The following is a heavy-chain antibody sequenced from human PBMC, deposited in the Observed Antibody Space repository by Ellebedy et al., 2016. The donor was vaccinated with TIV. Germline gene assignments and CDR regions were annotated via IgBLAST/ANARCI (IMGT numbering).Heavy chain of an antibody. Sequence: GESLKISXAVSGFTVRIKYMSWVRQPPGKGLEWVSIIHSGGSTYYADSVKGRFTISRDFSNNRLNLQMNSLRAEDTAVYYCTRESRRSRGAFDLWGQGTMVTVSS. CDR1: GFTVRIKY. CDR2: IHSGGST. CDR3: TRESRRSRGAFDL. D-gene: IGHD6-6*01. J-gene: IGHJ3*01. V-gene: IGHV3-66*01.